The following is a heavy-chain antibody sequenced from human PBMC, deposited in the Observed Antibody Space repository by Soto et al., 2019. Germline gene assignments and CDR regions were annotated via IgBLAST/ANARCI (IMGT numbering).Heavy chain of an antibody. V-gene: IGHV4-31*03. D-gene: IGHD3-10*01. CDR2: IYYSGST. J-gene: IGHJ4*02. Sequence: QVQLQESGPGLVKPSQTLSLTCTVSGGSISSGGYYWSWIRQHPGKGLEWIGYIYYSGSTYYNPSLKSRVTISVDTSKNQVSLKLSSVTAADTAVYYCARGSTMVRGVISYFDYWGQGTLVTVSS. CDR1: GGSISSGGYY. CDR3: ARGSTMVRGVISYFDY.